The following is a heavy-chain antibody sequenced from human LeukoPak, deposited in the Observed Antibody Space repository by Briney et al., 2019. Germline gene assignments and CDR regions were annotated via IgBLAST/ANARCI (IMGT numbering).Heavy chain of an antibody. V-gene: IGHV1-2*02. CDR1: GYTFTGYY. J-gene: IGHJ6*03. CDR3: ARDGFEWSDILTGYTLYYYYYMDV. Sequence: ASVKVSCKASGYTFTGYYMNWVRQAPGQGLEWMGWINPNSGGTNYAQKFQGRVTMTRDTSISTAYMELSRLRSDDTAVYYCARDGFEWSDILTGYTLYYYYYMDVWGKGTTVTVSS. CDR2: INPNSGGT. D-gene: IGHD3-9*01.